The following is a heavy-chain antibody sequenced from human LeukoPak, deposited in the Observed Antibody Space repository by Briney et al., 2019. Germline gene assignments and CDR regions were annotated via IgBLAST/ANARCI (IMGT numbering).Heavy chain of an antibody. Sequence: GGSLRLSCAASGFTFSSYEMNWVRQAPGKGLEWVSYISSSGSTIYYADSVKGRFTISRDNAKNSLYLQMNSLRAEDTAVYYCARIDIAAAGRPHDCWGQGTLVTVSS. CDR2: ISSSGSTI. CDR1: GFTFSSYE. V-gene: IGHV3-48*03. D-gene: IGHD6-13*01. J-gene: IGHJ4*02. CDR3: ARIDIAAAGRPHDC.